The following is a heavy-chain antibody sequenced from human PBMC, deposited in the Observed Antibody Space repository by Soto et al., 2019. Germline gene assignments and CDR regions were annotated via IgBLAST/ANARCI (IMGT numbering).Heavy chain of an antibody. J-gene: IGHJ5*02. CDR3: AKAVEDIVVVVAATLGFDP. Sequence: PGGSLRLSCAASGFTFSSYAMSWVRQAPGKGLEWVSAISGSGGSTYYADSVKGRITISRDNSKNTLYLQVNSLRAEDTAVYYCAKAVEDIVVVVAATLGFDPWGQGTLVTVSS. D-gene: IGHD2-15*01. CDR2: ISGSGGST. CDR1: GFTFSSYA. V-gene: IGHV3-23*01.